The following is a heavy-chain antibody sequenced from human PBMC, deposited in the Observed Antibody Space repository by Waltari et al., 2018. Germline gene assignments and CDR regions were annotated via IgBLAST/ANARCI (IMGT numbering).Heavy chain of an antibody. CDR1: GGTLSIHA. V-gene: IGHV1-69*14. Sequence: VQLVQSWAGVSTPGSSVKISCKTSGGTLSIHAIHMVRQAPGQGLEWMGGIIPSFGTANYAQKFQGIVMITADKSTSTAYMELSSLRSEDTAVYYCASPEAVAGTEAFDIWGQGTMVTVSS. CDR3: ASPEAVAGTEAFDI. CDR2: IIPSFGTA. J-gene: IGHJ3*02. D-gene: IGHD6-19*01.